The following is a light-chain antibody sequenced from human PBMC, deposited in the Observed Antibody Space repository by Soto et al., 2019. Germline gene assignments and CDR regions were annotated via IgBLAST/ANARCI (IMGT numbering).Light chain of an antibody. CDR3: CSYAGFTTDV. J-gene: IGLJ1*01. CDR2: GVT. CDR1: SSDIGVFDL. V-gene: IGLV2-23*02. Sequence: QSALTQPASVSGSPGQSITISCTETSSDIGVFDLVSWYRQYPGKAPQLMIYGVTKRPSGVSDRFSGSKSGKTASLTISGHQAEDEADYYCCSYAGFTTDVFGSGTKFTV.